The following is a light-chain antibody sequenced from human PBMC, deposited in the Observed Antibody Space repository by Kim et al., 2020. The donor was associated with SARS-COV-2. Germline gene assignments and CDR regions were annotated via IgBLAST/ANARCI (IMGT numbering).Light chain of an antibody. CDR3: QHLHSYPYT. V-gene: IGKV1-9*01. Sequence: SASVGDRVTITCRASQDISSHLAWYQEKPGKVPKVLIYAASTLQSGVPSRFSGSGSGTEFTLTISSLQPEDFATYYCQHLHSYPYTFGQGTKLEIK. CDR1: QDISSH. CDR2: AAS. J-gene: IGKJ2*01.